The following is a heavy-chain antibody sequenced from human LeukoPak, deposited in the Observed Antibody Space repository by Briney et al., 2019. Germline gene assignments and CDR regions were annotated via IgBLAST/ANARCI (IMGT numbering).Heavy chain of an antibody. Sequence: GGSLRLSCAASGFTFSSYWMSWVRQAPGKGLEWVATIKYDGSEKYYVDSVKGRFTISRDNSKNTLYLQMNSLRAEDTAVYYCAKDLTTTAWGQGTLVTVSS. J-gene: IGHJ5*02. CDR2: IKYDGSEK. V-gene: IGHV3-7*05. CDR1: GFTFSSYW. D-gene: IGHD4-17*01. CDR3: AKDLTTTA.